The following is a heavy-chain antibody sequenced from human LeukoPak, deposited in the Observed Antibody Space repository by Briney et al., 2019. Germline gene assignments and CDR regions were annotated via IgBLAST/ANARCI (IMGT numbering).Heavy chain of an antibody. CDR1: GFTFSSYS. V-gene: IGHV3-33*08. CDR3: ARVGPYDSSGYYKSFDY. J-gene: IGHJ4*02. CDR2: IWYDGSNK. Sequence: GGSLRLSCAASGFTFSSYSMNWVRQAPGKGLEWVAVIWYDGSNKYYADSVKGRFTISRDNSKNTLYLQMNSLRAEDTAVYYCARVGPYDSSGYYKSFDYWGQGTLVTVSS. D-gene: IGHD3-22*01.